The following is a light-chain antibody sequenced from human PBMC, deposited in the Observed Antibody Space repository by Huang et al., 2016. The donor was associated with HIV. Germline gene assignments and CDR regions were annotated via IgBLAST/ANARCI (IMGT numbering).Light chain of an antibody. Sequence: DIQMTQSPSSLSASVGDRVTITCRASQSISSYVNWYQQKPGKAPKLLIYDASSLQSGVPARFRGSGSGTDFTITISSLQPEDFATYYCQQSYSTPYTFGQGTKLEIK. CDR3: QQSYSTPYT. CDR2: DAS. J-gene: IGKJ2*01. CDR1: QSISSY. V-gene: IGKV1-39*01.